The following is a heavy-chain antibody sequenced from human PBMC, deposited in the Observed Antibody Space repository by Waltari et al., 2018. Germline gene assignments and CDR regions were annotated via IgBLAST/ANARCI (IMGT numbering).Heavy chain of an antibody. D-gene: IGHD1-26*01. J-gene: IGHJ3*02. CDR1: GYTFTSYA. Sequence: VQLVQSGAEVKKPGASVKVSCKASGYTFTSYAMHWVRQAPGQRLEWMGWINAGNGNTKYSQKFQGRVTITRDTSASTAYMELSSLRSEDTAVYYCARAIVGATHSAFDIWGQGTMVTVSS. CDR2: INAGNGNT. V-gene: IGHV1-3*01. CDR3: ARAIVGATHSAFDI.